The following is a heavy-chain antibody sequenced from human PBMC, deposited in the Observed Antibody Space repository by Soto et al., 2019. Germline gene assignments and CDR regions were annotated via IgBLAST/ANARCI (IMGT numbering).Heavy chain of an antibody. D-gene: IGHD2-21*02. Sequence: SETLSLTCAVYGDSFSGPYWTWIRQTPGKGLEWIGEINHSGSTDYHPSLKSRVTISVDTSKNQFSLNLSSVSAADTAVYFCARLEVTSADSFDVWGPGTMVTVSS. CDR3: ARLEVTSADSFDV. J-gene: IGHJ3*01. V-gene: IGHV4-34*01. CDR1: GDSFSGPY. CDR2: INHSGST.